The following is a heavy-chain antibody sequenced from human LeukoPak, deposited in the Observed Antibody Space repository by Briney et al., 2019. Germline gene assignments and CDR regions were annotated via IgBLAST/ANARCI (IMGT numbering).Heavy chain of an antibody. Sequence: PGGSLRLSCAASGFTFSSYEMNWVRQAPGKGLEWVSYISSSSSTIYYADSVKGRFTISRDNAKNSLYLQMNSLRAEDTAVYYCAAGSYPYYYYMDVWGKGTTVTVSS. CDR1: GFTFSSYE. J-gene: IGHJ6*03. CDR3: AAGSYPYYYYMDV. V-gene: IGHV3-48*01. CDR2: ISSSSSTI. D-gene: IGHD3-10*01.